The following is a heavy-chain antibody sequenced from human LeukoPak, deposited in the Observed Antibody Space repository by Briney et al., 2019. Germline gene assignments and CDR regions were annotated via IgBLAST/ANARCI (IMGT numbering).Heavy chain of an antibody. V-gene: IGHV4-59*01. J-gene: IGHJ4*02. Sequence: SETLSLTCAVYGGSFSGYYWSWIRQPPGKGLEWIGYIYYSGSTNYNPSLKSRVTISVDTSKNQFSLKLSSVTAADTAVYYCARDRTPFSYGLDNWGQGTLVTVSS. D-gene: IGHD5-18*01. CDR3: ARDRTPFSYGLDN. CDR1: GGSFSGYY. CDR2: IYYSGST.